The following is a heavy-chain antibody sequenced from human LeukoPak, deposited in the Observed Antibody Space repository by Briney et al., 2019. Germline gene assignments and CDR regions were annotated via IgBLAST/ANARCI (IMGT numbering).Heavy chain of an antibody. Sequence: ASVKVSCKASGYTFTGYYVHWVRQAPGQGLEWTGWINTNSGDTNYAQKFQGRVTMTRDTSISTAYMDLSRLRSDDTAVYYCAKAGYSSGWYVFGSAYHWYFDLWGRGTLVTVSS. CDR3: AKAGYSSGWYVFGSAYHWYFDL. D-gene: IGHD6-19*01. CDR1: GYTFTGYY. CDR2: INTNSGDT. J-gene: IGHJ2*01. V-gene: IGHV1-2*02.